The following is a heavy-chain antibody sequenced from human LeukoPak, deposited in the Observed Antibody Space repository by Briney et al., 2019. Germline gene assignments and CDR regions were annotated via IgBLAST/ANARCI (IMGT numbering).Heavy chain of an antibody. J-gene: IGHJ4*02. CDR2: IYYSGST. V-gene: IGHV4-59*11. CDR1: GGSISSHY. CDR3: ARNYDFWSGYYTQPFFDY. Sequence: SETLSLTCTVSGGSISSHYWSWIRQPPGKGLEWIGYIYYSGSTNYNPSLKSRATISVDTSKNQFSLKLSSVTAADTAVYYCARNYDFWSGYYTQPFFDYWGQGTLVTVSS. D-gene: IGHD3-3*01.